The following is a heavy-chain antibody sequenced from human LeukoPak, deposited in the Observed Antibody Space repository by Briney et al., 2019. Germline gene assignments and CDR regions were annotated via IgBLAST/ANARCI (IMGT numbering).Heavy chain of an antibody. CDR3: ARDNGPGTYYFDS. J-gene: IGHJ4*02. CDR2: IYSGGST. V-gene: IGHV3-66*02. CDR1: GFTVSSNY. D-gene: IGHD3-10*01. Sequence: PGGSLRLSCAASGFTVSSNYMSWVRQAPGKGLEWVSVIYSGGSTYYADSVKGRFTISRDNSKNTLYLQMNSLRAEDTAVYYCARDNGPGTYYFDSWGQGTLVTVSS.